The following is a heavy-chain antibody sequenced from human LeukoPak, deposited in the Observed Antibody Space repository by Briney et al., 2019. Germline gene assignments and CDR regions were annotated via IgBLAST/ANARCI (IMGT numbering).Heavy chain of an antibody. D-gene: IGHD1-26*01. V-gene: IGHV3-20*04. J-gene: IGHJ4*02. CDR1: GFTFDDYA. Sequence: PGGSLRLSCAASGFTFDDYAMSWVRQAPGKGLEWVSGINWNGGNTGSADSVKGRSTISRDNAKNSLYLQMNSLRAEDTALYYCAATYSGNWEFDYWGQGTLVTVSS. CDR2: INWNGGNT. CDR3: AATYSGNWEFDY.